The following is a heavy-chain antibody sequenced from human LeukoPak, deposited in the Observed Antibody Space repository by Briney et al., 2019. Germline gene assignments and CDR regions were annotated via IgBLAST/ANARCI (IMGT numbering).Heavy chain of an antibody. V-gene: IGHV1-18*01. D-gene: IGHD6-13*01. CDR1: GYTFTSYG. CDR2: TSAYNGNT. Sequence: ASVKVCCKASGYTFTSYGISWVRQAPGQGLEWMGWTSAYNGNTNHAQKLQGRVTMTTDTSTSTADMELRSLRSDDTAVYYFARDLRSSSWPQGNAFDIWGEGTMVTVSS. J-gene: IGHJ3*02. CDR3: ARDLRSSSWPQGNAFDI.